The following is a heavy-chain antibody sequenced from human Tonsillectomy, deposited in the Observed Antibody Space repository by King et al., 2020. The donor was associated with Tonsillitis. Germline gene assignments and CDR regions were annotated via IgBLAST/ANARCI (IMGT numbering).Heavy chain of an antibody. J-gene: IGHJ5*02. CDR3: ARDLLIGGASWFDP. D-gene: IGHD3-10*01. CDR2: IYYSGST. Sequence: QLQESGPGLVKPSETLSLTCTVSGGSISSYYWSWIRQPPGKGLEWIGYIYYSGSTNYNPSLKSRVTISVDTSKNQFSLKLSSVTAADTAVYYCARDLLIGGASWFDPWGQNPGHRLL. CDR1: GGSISSYY. V-gene: IGHV4-59*01.